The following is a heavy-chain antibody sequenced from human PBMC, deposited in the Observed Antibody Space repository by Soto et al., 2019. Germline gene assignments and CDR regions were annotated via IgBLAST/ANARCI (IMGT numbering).Heavy chain of an antibody. CDR2: INHSGRT. CDR1: GGSFSGYY. J-gene: IGHJ6*02. D-gene: IGHD3-3*01. CDR3: ERVDKVVIIGCYYGMDV. Sequence: SETLSLTCAVYGGSFSGYYWSWIRQPPGKGLEWIGEINHSGRTNYNPSLKSRVTISVDTSKNQFSLKLSYVTAADTAVYCCERVDKVVIIGCYYGMDVWGQGTTVTVSS. V-gene: IGHV4-34*01.